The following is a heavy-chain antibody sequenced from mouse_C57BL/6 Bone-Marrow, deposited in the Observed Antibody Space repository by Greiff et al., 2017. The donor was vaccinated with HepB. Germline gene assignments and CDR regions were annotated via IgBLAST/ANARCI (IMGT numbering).Heavy chain of an antibody. CDR2: IDPSDSYT. D-gene: IGHD1-1*01. V-gene: IGHV1-59*01. J-gene: IGHJ3*01. CDR3: ARGYSGGSRAWFAY. CDR1: GYTFTSYW. Sequence: QVQLQQPGAELVRPGTSVKLSCKASGYTFTSYWMHWVKQRPGQGLEWIGVIDPSDSYTNYNQKFKGKATLTVDTSSSTAYMQLSSLTSEDSAVYYCARGYSGGSRAWFAYWGQGTLVTVSA.